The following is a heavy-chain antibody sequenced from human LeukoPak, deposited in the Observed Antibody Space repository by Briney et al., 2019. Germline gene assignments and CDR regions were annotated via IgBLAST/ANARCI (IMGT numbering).Heavy chain of an antibody. CDR2: IYYSGTT. CDR3: ARLRGRIAAYYFDY. V-gene: IGHV4-59*06. Sequence: SETLSLTCTVSGGSISSYYWSWVRQQPGKGLEWIAYIYYSGTTYYNPSLKSRVTISIDTSKDQFSLKLSLVTAADTAVYYCARLRGRIAAYYFDYWGQGILATVSS. D-gene: IGHD6-25*01. J-gene: IGHJ4*02. CDR1: GGSISSYY.